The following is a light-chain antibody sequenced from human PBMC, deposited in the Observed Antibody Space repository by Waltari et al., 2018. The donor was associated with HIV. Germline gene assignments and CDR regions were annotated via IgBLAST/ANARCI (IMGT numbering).Light chain of an antibody. V-gene: IGLV1-40*01. CDR1: SITIGAGSD. CDR3: QSFDSSLTTSGVI. J-gene: IGLJ2*01. Sequence: QSVLTQPPSVSGHPGQRVTLSCTGRSITIGAGSDVHWYQQLLGTAPQHHIYANINRPSGVPDRFSGSKSGSSASLAITGLQAEDEAHYYCQSFDSSLTTSGVIFGGGTKLTVL. CDR2: ANI.